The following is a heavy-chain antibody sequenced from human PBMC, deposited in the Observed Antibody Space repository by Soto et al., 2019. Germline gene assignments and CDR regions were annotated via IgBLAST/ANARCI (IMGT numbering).Heavy chain of an antibody. J-gene: IGHJ3*01. CDR2: ISYDGSNK. CDR3: AREFYDSSSSFPSFDF. Sequence: PGGALRLSCAASGFTFSSYAMHWVRQAPGKGLEWVAVISYDGSNKYYADSVKGRFTISRDNSKNTLYLQMNSLRAEDTAVYYCAREFYDSSSSFPSFDFWCQGTMGTGSS. CDR1: GFTFSSYA. V-gene: IGHV3-30-3*01. D-gene: IGHD6-6*01.